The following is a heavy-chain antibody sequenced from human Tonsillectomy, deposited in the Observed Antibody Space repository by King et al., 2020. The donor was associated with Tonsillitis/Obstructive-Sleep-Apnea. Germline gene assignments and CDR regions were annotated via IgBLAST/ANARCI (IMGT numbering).Heavy chain of an antibody. CDR3: ARAPIVGATLFDY. J-gene: IGHJ4*02. CDR2: IYHSGST. Sequence: VQLQESGPGLVKPSETLSLTCAVSGYSISSGYYWGWIRQPPGKGLEWIGSIYHSGSTYYNPSLKSRVTISVDTSKNQFSLKLSSVTAADTAVYYCARAPIVGATLFDYWGQGTLVTVSS. D-gene: IGHD1-26*01. V-gene: IGHV4-38-2*01. CDR1: GYSISSGYY.